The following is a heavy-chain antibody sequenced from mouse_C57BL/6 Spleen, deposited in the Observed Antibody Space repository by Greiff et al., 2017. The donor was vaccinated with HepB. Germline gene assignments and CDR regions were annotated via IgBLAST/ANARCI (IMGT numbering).Heavy chain of an antibody. D-gene: IGHD1-1*01. CDR1: GYTFTSYW. J-gene: IGHJ4*01. Sequence: QVQLQQPGAELVKPGASVKLSCKASGYTFTSYWMHWVKQRPGQGLEWIGMIHPNSGSTNYNEKFKSKATLTVDKSSSTAYMQLSSLTSEDSAVYYGERDYGSSLYAMDYWGQGTSVTVSS. CDR2: IHPNSGST. V-gene: IGHV1-64*01. CDR3: ERDYGSSLYAMDY.